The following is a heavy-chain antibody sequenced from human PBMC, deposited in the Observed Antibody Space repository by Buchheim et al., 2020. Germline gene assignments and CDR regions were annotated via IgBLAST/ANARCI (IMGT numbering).Heavy chain of an antibody. CDR3: ARDAYYFDS. CDR1: GGSISGGGDY. CDR2: IAYSRAT. D-gene: IGHD3-16*01. V-gene: IGHV4-31*03. Sequence: QVQLQESGPGLVKPSQTLSLTCTVSGGSISGGGDYWTWIRQHPGKGLEWIGYIAYSRATYYNPSLKGRVIMSVDTSTNHFSLKLTSVTAADTAVYYCARDAYYFDSWGQGTL. J-gene: IGHJ4*02.